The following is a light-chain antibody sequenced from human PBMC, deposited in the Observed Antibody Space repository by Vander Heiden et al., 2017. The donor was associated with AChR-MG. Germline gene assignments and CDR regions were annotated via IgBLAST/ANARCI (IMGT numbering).Light chain of an antibody. Sequence: QSVLTPPPSASGTPGPTVTISCSRRNSNIRRNTVSWYQHLPGTAPKLLIYSYNQRPSGVPERFSGSKSGTSASLAISGLQSEDEADYYCSAWDDSLDSRVVFGGGTKLTVL. V-gene: IGLV1-44*01. CDR2: SYN. CDR3: SAWDDSLDSRVV. CDR1: NSNIRRNT. J-gene: IGLJ2*01.